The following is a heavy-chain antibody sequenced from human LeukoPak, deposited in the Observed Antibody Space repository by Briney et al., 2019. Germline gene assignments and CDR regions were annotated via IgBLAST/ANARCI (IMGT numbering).Heavy chain of an antibody. D-gene: IGHD3-22*01. J-gene: IGHJ4*02. V-gene: IGHV3-30*18. Sequence: PGGSLRLSCAASGFTFSSYSMNWVRQAPGKGLEWVAVISYDGSNEYYVDSVKGRFTISRDNSKNTLYLQMNSLRAEDTAVYYCAKSRPNYYDSPFDYWGQGTLVTVSS. CDR3: AKSRPNYYDSPFDY. CDR1: GFTFSSYS. CDR2: ISYDGSNE.